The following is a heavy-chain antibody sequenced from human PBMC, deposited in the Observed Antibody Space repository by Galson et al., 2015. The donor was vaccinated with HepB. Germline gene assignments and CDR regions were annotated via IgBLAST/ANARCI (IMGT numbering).Heavy chain of an antibody. CDR3: ARDSRVLLWFGESFDY. J-gene: IGHJ4*02. D-gene: IGHD3-10*01. CDR1: GFTFSSYA. CDR2: ISYDGSNK. V-gene: IGHV3-30-3*01. Sequence: SLRLSCAASGFTFSSYAMHWVRQAPGKGLEWVAVISYDGSNKYYADSVKGRFTISRDNSKNTLYLQMNSLRAEDTAVYYCARDSRVLLWFGESFDYWGQGTLVTVSS.